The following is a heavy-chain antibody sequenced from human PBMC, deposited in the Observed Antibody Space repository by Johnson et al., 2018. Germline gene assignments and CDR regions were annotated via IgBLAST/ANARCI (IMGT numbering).Heavy chain of an antibody. D-gene: IGHD4-17*01. V-gene: IGHV3-23*04. CDR3: ANSVADYGDYVYLQD. CDR2: IITSGHST. CDR1: GFTFSSYP. Sequence: VQLVQSGGGLVQPGGSLRLSCTASGFTFSSYPMSWVRQSPEKGLEWISDIITSGHSTSHADSVKGRVTIARDNSENTLYWQLSSLSAEDTAVYFCANSVADYGDYVYLQDWGQGTRVTVSS. J-gene: IGHJ1*01.